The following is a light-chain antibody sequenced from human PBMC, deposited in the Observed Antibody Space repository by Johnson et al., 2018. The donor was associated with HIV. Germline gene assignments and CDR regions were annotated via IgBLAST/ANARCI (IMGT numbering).Light chain of an antibody. CDR3: GTWDSSLNAYV. Sequence: QSVLTQPPSVSAAPGQIVTISFSGSDSNIGDNYVSWYRHLPGTAPKLLIYENNKRPSGIPDRFSGSKSATSATLGITGLQTGDEADYYCGTWDSSLNAYVFGAATKVAVL. CDR2: ENN. V-gene: IGLV1-51*02. CDR1: DSNIGDNY. J-gene: IGLJ1*01.